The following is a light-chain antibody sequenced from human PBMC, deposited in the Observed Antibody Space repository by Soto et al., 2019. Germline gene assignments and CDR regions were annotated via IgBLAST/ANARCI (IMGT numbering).Light chain of an antibody. CDR2: EVT. J-gene: IGLJ1*01. CDR1: SSDVGGYNY. Sequence: QSALTQPPSASGSPGQSVTISCTGTSSDVGGYNYVSWYLQYPGKAPKLMIYEVTKRPSGVPDRFSGAKSGNTASLTVSGLQAEDEADYYCSSYDSSLSGYVFGTGTKVTVL. V-gene: IGLV2-8*01. CDR3: SSYDSSLSGYV.